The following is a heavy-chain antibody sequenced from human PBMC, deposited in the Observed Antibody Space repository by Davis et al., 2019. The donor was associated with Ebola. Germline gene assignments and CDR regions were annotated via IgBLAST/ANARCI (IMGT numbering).Heavy chain of an antibody. D-gene: IGHD5-18*01. CDR2: ISYDGSNK. CDR3: AKDLAGDTAMLYYYYYGMDV. Sequence: PGGSLRLSCAASGFTFSSYAMHWVRQAPGKGLEWVAVISYDGSNKYYADSVKGRFTISRDNSKNTLYLQMNSLRAEDTAVYYCAKDLAGDTAMLYYYYYGMDVWGQGTTVTVSS. J-gene: IGHJ6*02. CDR1: GFTFSSYA. V-gene: IGHV3-30*04.